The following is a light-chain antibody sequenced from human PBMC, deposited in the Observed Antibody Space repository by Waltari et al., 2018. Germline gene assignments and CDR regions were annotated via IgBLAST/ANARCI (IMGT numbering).Light chain of an antibody. Sequence: EIVLTQSPATLSLSPGERATLPCRASQSVGFSLAWYQQKPGQAPRLLIYGASKGATGMPARFSGSGSGTDFTLTISSLEPGDFAVYYCQQHSTWPLTFGGGTKVEIK. V-gene: IGKV3-11*01. J-gene: IGKJ4*01. CDR3: QQHSTWPLT. CDR1: QSVGFS. CDR2: GAS.